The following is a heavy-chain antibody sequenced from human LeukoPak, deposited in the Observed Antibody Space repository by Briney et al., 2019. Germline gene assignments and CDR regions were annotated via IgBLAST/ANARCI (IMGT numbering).Heavy chain of an antibody. D-gene: IGHD6-6*01. CDR2: ISWNSGSI. CDR1: GFTLDDYA. J-gene: IGHJ3*02. CDR3: AKDMSSSSSYGAFDI. Sequence: PGWALRLSCAASGFTLDDYAMHWVRQAPGKGLEWVSGISWNSGSIGYADYVKGRFTISRDNAKNSLYLQMNSLRAEDTALYYCAKDMSSSSSYGAFDIWGQGTMVTVSS. V-gene: IGHV3-9*01.